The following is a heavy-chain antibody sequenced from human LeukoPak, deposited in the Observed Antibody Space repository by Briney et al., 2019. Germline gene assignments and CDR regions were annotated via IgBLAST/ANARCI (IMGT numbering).Heavy chain of an antibody. D-gene: IGHD5-18*01. J-gene: IGHJ4*02. V-gene: IGHV3-15*01. CDR2: IKSKTDGDTT. CDR1: GFTFNNAW. Sequence: GGSLRLSCAASGFTFNNAWMSWVRQAPGKGLEWVGRIKSKTDGDTTDYAAPVKGRFTISRDDSKNTLYLQMNSLKTEDTAVYYCARPRLGTGMVDYWGQGTLVTVSS. CDR3: ARPRLGTGMVDY.